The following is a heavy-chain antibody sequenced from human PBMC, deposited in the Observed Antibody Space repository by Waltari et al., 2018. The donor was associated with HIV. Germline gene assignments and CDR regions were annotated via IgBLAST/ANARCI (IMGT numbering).Heavy chain of an antibody. D-gene: IGHD3-10*01. Sequence: QLQLQESGPGLVKPSETLSLTCTVSGGSISSSSYYWGWIRQPPGKGLEWIGSIYYSGSTYYNPSLKSRVTISVDTSKNQFSLKLSSVTAADTAVYYCARPRMVQGVIDYWGQGTLVTVSS. V-gene: IGHV4-39*01. CDR2: IYYSGST. CDR1: GGSISSSSYY. CDR3: ARPRMVQGVIDY. J-gene: IGHJ4*02.